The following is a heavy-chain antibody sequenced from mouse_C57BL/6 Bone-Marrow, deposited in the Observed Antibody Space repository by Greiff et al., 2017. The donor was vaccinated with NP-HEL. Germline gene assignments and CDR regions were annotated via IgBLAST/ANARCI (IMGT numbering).Heavy chain of an antibody. Sequence: VQLQESGAELVRPGASVTLSCKASGYTFTDYEMHWVKQTPVHGLEWIGAIDPETGGTAYNQKFKGKAILTADKSSSTAYMELRSLTSEDSAVYYCTRGWPPKDYWGQGTSVTVSS. J-gene: IGHJ4*01. CDR2: IDPETGGT. CDR3: TRGWPPKDY. V-gene: IGHV1-15*01. CDR1: GYTFTDYE.